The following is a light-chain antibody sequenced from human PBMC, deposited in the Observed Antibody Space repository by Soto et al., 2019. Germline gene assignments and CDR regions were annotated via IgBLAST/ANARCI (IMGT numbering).Light chain of an antibody. CDR3: HSYDSTLSASI. V-gene: IGLV1-40*01. CDR2: GNT. CDR1: SSNIGAGYD. Sequence: QSVLTQPASVSGAPGQRVTISCTGSSSNIGAGYDVHWYHQLPGTAPKLLIFGNTNRPSGVPDRFSGSKSGTSASLAITGLQAEDEADYYCHSYDSTLSASIFGGGTKLTVL. J-gene: IGLJ2*01.